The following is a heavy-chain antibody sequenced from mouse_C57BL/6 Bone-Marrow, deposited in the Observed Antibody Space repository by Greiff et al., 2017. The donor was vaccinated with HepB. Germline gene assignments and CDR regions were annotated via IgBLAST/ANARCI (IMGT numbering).Heavy chain of an antibody. CDR2: IHPNSGST. J-gene: IGHJ1*03. CDR3: ARLYDYDVSFYWYFDV. CDR1: GYTFTSYW. V-gene: IGHV1-64*01. Sequence: QVQLQQPGAELVKPGASVKLSCKASGYTFTSYWMHWVKQRPGQGLEWIGMIHPNSGSTNYNEKFKSKATLTVDKSAITASMQLSSLTSVYSAVYYCARLYDYDVSFYWYFDVWGTGTTVTVSS. D-gene: IGHD2-4*01.